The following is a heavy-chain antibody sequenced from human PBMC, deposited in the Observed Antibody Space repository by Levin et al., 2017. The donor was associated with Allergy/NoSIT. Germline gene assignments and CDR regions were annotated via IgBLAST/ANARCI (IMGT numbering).Heavy chain of an antibody. J-gene: IGHJ4*02. Sequence: GGSLRLSCAASGFTVSRNYMSWVRQAPGKGLEWVSVIYSGGSTYYADSVKGRFTISRDNSKNTLYLQMNSLRAEDTAVYYCARGHYGPYYFDYWGQGTLVTVSS. CDR1: GFTVSRNY. CDR2: IYSGGST. CDR3: ARGHYGPYYFDY. V-gene: IGHV3-53*01. D-gene: IGHD4-17*01.